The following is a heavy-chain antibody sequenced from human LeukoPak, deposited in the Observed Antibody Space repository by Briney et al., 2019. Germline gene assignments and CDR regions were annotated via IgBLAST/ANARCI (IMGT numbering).Heavy chain of an antibody. CDR2: INPSGGST. Sequence: ASVKVSCKASGYTFTSYYMHWVRQAPGQGLEWMGIINPSGGSTSYAQKFQGRVTMTRNTSISTAYMELSSLRSEDTAVYYCARSRSIAVAYYWGQGTLVTVSS. CDR1: GYTFTSYY. D-gene: IGHD6-19*01. J-gene: IGHJ4*02. CDR3: ARSRSIAVAYY. V-gene: IGHV1-46*01.